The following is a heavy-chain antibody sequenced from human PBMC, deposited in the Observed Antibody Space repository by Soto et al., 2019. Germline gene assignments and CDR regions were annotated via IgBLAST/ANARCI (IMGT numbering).Heavy chain of an antibody. Sequence: SETPSLTCTVSGGSISSYYWSWIRQPPGKGLEWIGYIYYSGSTNYKASLKRRATISVDRSKNQFSLKLSSVSAADTAIYYCARMSNRAFDYWGQGTLVTVSS. CDR3: ARMSNRAFDY. CDR2: IYYSGST. J-gene: IGHJ4*02. V-gene: IGHV4-59*12. CDR1: GGSISSYY. D-gene: IGHD2-8*01.